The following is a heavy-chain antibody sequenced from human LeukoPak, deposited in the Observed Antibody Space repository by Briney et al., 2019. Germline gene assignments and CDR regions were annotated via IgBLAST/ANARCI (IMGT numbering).Heavy chain of an antibody. CDR3: AKSVAAAGTFDY. V-gene: IGHV3-23*01. CDR1: GFTFSSYS. CDR2: ISGSGGST. D-gene: IGHD6-13*01. J-gene: IGHJ4*02. Sequence: PGGSLRLSCAASGFTFSSYSMSWVRQAPGKGLEWVSAISGSGGSTYYADSVKGRFTISRDNSKNTLYLQMNSLRAEDTAVYYCAKSVAAAGTFDYWGQGTLVTVSS.